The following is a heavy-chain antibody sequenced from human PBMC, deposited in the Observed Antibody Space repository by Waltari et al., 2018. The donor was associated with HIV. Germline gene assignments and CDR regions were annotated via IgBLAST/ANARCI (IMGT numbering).Heavy chain of an antibody. D-gene: IGHD3-3*01. J-gene: IGHJ6*02. V-gene: IGHV3-21*06. CDR2: IRGSNTYI. CDR1: GFAFHTYT. CDR3: ARDRSDDFWSGPNYGMDV. Sequence: EEHLVASGGGLVKPGESLRLSCADSGFAFHTYTKNRVGQAPGKGLEWVSSIRGSNTYIYYADSVKGRFTISRDNAKNSLYLQMSSLRAEDTAVYYCARDRSDDFWSGPNYGMDVWGQGTTVTVSS.